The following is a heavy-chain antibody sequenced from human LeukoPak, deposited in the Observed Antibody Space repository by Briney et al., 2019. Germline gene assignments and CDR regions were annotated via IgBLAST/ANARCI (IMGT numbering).Heavy chain of an antibody. Sequence: SETLSLTCAVYGGSFSGYYWSWIRQPPGKGLEWIGEINHSGSTNYNPSLKSRVTISVDTSKNQFSLKLSSVTAADTAVYYCARVAPYYYYYMDVWGKGTTVTVPS. J-gene: IGHJ6*03. CDR2: INHSGST. CDR3: ARVAPYYYYYMDV. CDR1: GGSFSGYY. V-gene: IGHV4-34*01.